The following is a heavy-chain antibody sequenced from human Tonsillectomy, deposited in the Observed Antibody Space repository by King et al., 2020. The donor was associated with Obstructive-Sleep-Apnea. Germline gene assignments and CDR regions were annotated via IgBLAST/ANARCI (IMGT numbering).Heavy chain of an antibody. CDR1: CFTVFSSA. J-gene: IGHJ4*02. V-gene: IGHV1-58*01. Sequence: QLVESGPEVKKPGTSVKVSCKASCFTVFSSALQWVRQARGQRLEWRGVIVGSENTNYAQKVQERVTITRDMSTTTAYMELSSLRSEDTAVYYCAAGVDSPFDYWGQGTLVTVSS. D-gene: IGHD3-3*01. CDR2: IVGSENT. CDR3: AAGVDSPFDY.